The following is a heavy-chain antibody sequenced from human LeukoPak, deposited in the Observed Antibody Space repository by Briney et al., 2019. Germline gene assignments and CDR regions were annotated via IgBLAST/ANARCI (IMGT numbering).Heavy chain of an antibody. V-gene: IGHV4-4*02. CDR2: IHHSGNT. CDR3: AKAGVWLPAV. J-gene: IGHJ4*02. D-gene: IGHD3-9*01. Sequence: SETLSLTCAVSGGSVSSDNWWSWVRQPPGKGLEWIGEIHHSGNTNYSPSLKSRLTISLDKSRNQFSLKLNSVTAADTAVYYCAKAGVWLPAVWGQGTLVTVSS. CDR1: GGSVSSDNW.